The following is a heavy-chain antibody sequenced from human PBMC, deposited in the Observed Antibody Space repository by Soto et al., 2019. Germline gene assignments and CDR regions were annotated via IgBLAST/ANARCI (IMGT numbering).Heavy chain of an antibody. Sequence: GASVKVSCKASGGTFSSYAISWVRQAPGQGLEWMGGIIPIFGTANYAQKFQGRVTITADESTSTAYMELSSLRSEDTAVYYCARRHYDSSGYYYYYYGMDVWGQGTTVTVSS. J-gene: IGHJ6*02. CDR3: ARRHYDSSGYYYYYYGMDV. D-gene: IGHD3-22*01. CDR1: GGTFSSYA. V-gene: IGHV1-69*13. CDR2: IIPIFGTA.